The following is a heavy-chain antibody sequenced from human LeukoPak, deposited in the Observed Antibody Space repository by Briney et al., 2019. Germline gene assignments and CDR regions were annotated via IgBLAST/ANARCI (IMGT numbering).Heavy chain of an antibody. Sequence: PGGSLRLSCVASGFAFSDAWMSWVRQAPGKGPEWIGHIKSKTQGGTTDYAAPVTGRFTISRDDSKNTLYLQMNSLKTEDTAVYYCTTVRGVTMVRELDYWGQGTLVTVSS. D-gene: IGHD3-10*01. CDR3: TTVRGVTMVRELDY. V-gene: IGHV3-15*01. CDR2: IKSKTQGGTT. J-gene: IGHJ4*02. CDR1: GFAFSDAW.